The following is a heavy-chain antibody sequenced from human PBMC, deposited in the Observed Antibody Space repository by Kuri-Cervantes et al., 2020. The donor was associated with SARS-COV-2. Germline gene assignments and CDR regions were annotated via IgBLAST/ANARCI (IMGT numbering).Heavy chain of an antibody. D-gene: IGHD3-22*01. CDR3: ARDGQYYYDSSGYYSDWYFDL. Sequence: GESLKISCAASGFTFSSYWMSWVRQAPGKGLEWVANIKQDGSEKYYVDSVKGRFTISRDNAKNSLYLQMNSLRAEDTAVYYCARDGQYYYDSSGYYSDWYFDLWGRGTLVTVSS. CDR2: IKQDGSEK. V-gene: IGHV3-7*01. J-gene: IGHJ2*01. CDR1: GFTFSSYW.